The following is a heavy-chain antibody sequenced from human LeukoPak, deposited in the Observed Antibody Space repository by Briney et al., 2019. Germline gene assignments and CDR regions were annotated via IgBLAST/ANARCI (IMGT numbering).Heavy chain of an antibody. CDR3: ASGGVVTAPDAFDI. CDR1: GYTFTGYY. Sequence: ASVKVSCKDSGYTFTGYYMHWVRQAPGQGLEWMGWINPNSGGTNYAQKFQGWVTMTRDTSISTAYMELSRLRSDDMAVYYCASGGVVTAPDAFDIWGQGTMVTVSS. J-gene: IGHJ3*02. D-gene: IGHD2-21*02. V-gene: IGHV1-2*04. CDR2: INPNSGGT.